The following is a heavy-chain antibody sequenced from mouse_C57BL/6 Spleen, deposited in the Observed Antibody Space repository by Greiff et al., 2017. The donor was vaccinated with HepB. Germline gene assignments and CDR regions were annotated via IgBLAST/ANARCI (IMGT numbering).Heavy chain of an antibody. Sequence: EVQLVESEGGLVQPGSSMKLSCTASGFTFSDYYMAWVRQVPEKGLEWVANINYDGSSTYYLDSLKSRFIISRDNAKNILYLQMSSLKSEDTATYYCARDYGSSSFDYWGQGTTLTVSS. V-gene: IGHV5-16*01. J-gene: IGHJ2*01. CDR2: INYDGSST. CDR3: ARDYGSSSFDY. CDR1: GFTFSDYY. D-gene: IGHD1-1*01.